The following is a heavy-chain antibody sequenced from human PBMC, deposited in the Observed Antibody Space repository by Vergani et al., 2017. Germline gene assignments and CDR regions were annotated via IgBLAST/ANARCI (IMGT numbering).Heavy chain of an antibody. J-gene: IGHJ4*02. Sequence: EVQLLESGGGLVQPGGSLRLSCAASGFTFSSYAMSWVRQAPGKGLEWVSAISGSGGSTHYADSVKGRFTISRDNSKNTLYLQMNSLRAGDTAVYYCANNAYGDYEYYWGQGTLVTVSS. D-gene: IGHD4-17*01. CDR1: GFTFSSYA. V-gene: IGHV3-23*01. CDR2: ISGSGGST. CDR3: ANNAYGDYEYY.